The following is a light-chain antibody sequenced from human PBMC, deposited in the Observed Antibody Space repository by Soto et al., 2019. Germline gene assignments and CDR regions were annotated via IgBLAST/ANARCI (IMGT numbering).Light chain of an antibody. CDR1: QSILYTANNNNY. CDR3: QQRSNWPIT. Sequence: EIVMTQSPDSLAVPLGERATINCKSSQSILYTANNNNYIAWYQQKAGQPPRVINTWASTRVSGVPDRFSGSGSGTDFTLTISSLEPEDFAVYYCQQRSNWPITFGQGTRLEIK. V-gene: IGKV4-1*01. CDR2: WAS. J-gene: IGKJ5*01.